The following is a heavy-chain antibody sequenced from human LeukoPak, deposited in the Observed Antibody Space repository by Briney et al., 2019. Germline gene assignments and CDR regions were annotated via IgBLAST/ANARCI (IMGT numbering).Heavy chain of an antibody. V-gene: IGHV3-48*03. CDR3: ARARPWELSDY. CDR2: ISSSRSTI. Sequence: GGSLRHSCAASGFTFSSYEMNWVRQAPGKGLEWVSYISSSRSTIYYADSVKGRFTISRDNAKNSLYLQMNSLRAEDTAVYYCARARPWELSDYWGQGTLVTVS. D-gene: IGHD1-26*01. J-gene: IGHJ4*02. CDR1: GFTFSSYE.